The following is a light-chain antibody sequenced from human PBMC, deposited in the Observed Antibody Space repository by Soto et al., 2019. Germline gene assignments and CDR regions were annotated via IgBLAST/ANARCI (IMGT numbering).Light chain of an antibody. V-gene: IGKV1-39*01. CDR3: QLSFSTPRT. J-gene: IGKJ1*01. Sequence: DIQMTQSPSSQSASVGDRVTITCRASQSINSYLNWYQQKPGKAPKLLIYAASSLQSGVPSRFRGSGSETDFTLTITSLQPDDFATYYCQLSFSTPRTFGQGTRVDI. CDR2: AAS. CDR1: QSINSY.